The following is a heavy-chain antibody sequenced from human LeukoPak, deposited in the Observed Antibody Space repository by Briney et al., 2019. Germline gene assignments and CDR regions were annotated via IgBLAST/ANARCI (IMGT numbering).Heavy chain of an antibody. CDR3: ARALVGYYYDSSGYYGFDY. D-gene: IGHD3-22*01. Sequence: GASVKVSCKASGYTFTGYYMHWVRQAPGQGPEWMGWINPNSGGTNYAQKFQGRVTMTRDTSISTAYMELSRLRSDDTAVYYCARALVGYYYDSSGYYGFDYWGQGTLVTVSS. CDR1: GYTFTGYY. CDR2: INPNSGGT. V-gene: IGHV1-2*02. J-gene: IGHJ4*02.